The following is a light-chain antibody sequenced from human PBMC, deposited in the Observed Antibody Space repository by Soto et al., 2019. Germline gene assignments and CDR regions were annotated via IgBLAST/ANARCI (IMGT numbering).Light chain of an antibody. CDR2: DVS. CDR3: SSYTDRNDLV. J-gene: IGLJ1*01. V-gene: IGLV2-8*01. Sequence: QSALTQSPSASGTPGQSVTISCTGTSSDIGGYNSVSWYQQHPGKAPKVMIYDVSKPPSGVPDRLSGSKSGNTASLTVSALQAEDEADYYCSSYTDRNDLVFGTGTQLTVL. CDR1: SSDIGGYNS.